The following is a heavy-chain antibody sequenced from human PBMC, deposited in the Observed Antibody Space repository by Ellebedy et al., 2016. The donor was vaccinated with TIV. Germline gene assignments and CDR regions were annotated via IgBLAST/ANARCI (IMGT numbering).Heavy chain of an antibody. CDR1: GYSFTSYW. CDR2: IYPGDSDT. D-gene: IGHD3-16*01. Sequence: GESLKISCKGSGYSFTSYWIGWVRQMPGKGLEWMGIIYPGDSDTRYSPSFQGQVTISADKSISTAYLPWSSLKASDTAMYYCARGAGGSRSTEYFQHWGQGTLVTVSS. J-gene: IGHJ1*01. CDR3: ARGAGGSRSTEYFQH. V-gene: IGHV5-51*01.